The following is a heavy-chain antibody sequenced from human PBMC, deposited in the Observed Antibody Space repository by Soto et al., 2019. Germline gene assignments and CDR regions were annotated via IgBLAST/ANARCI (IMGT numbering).Heavy chain of an antibody. CDR2: INVDGSTT. CDR1: GFTFTTYW. CDR3: AKRSSSSTFDY. Sequence: PGGSLRLSCEVSGFTFTTYWMHWVRQVPGKGLVWVSRINVDGSTTSYVDSVKGRFTISRDNAKNTLYLQMNSLRAEDTAVYYCAKRSSSSTFDYWGQGTLVTVSS. D-gene: IGHD6-6*01. V-gene: IGHV3-74*01. J-gene: IGHJ4*02.